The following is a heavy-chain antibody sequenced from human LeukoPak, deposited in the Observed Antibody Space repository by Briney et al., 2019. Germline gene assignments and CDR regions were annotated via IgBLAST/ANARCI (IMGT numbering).Heavy chain of an antibody. V-gene: IGHV4-59*01. J-gene: IGHJ5*02. CDR3: ARGIIVGATWGENDNWFDP. Sequence: PSETLSLTCTVSGDSISSYYWSWIRQPPGKGLEWIGYIYYSGNTNYNPSLKNRVTISVDTSKNQFSLKLSSVTAADTAVYYCARGIIVGATWGENDNWFDPWGQGTLVTVSS. CDR1: GDSISSYY. D-gene: IGHD1-26*01. CDR2: IYYSGNT.